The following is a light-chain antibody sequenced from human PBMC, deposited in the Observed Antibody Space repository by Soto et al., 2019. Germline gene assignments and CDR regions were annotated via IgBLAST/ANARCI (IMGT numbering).Light chain of an antibody. V-gene: IGKV1-5*03. Sequence: DIQMTQSPSTLSASVGDRVTITCRASQSISSWLAWYQQKPGKGPKVLIYKASSLESGVPSRFSGSGSGTEFTLTISSLQPDDFATYYCQQYQSYSQAWTFGQGTKVEIK. J-gene: IGKJ1*01. CDR2: KAS. CDR1: QSISSW. CDR3: QQYQSYSQAWT.